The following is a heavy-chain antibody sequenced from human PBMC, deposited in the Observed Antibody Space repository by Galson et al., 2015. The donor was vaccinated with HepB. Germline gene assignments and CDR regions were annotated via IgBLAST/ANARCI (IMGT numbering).Heavy chain of an antibody. D-gene: IGHD7-27*01. CDR2: INPHNGNT. Sequence: SVKVSCKASSYAFTSHGLSWVRQAPGQGLEWMGWINPHNGNTDYGQKFEGRVTLTADTSTTTAYMELRSLKSGDTALYFCARDGIRGDFFDYWGQGTLVTVSS. V-gene: IGHV1-18*01. CDR1: SYAFTSHG. CDR3: ARDGIRGDFFDY. J-gene: IGHJ4*02.